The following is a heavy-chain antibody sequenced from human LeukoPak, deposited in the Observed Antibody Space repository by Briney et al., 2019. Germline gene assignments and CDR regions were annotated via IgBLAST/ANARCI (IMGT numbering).Heavy chain of an antibody. Sequence: PGGSLRLSCAASGFTFSNYNMNWVRQAPGKGLEWVSAISGSGGSTYYADSVKGRFTISRDNSKNTLYLQMNSLRAEDTAVYYCAKNSYPHSRPSSPSDYWGQGTLVTVSS. D-gene: IGHD5-18*01. CDR3: AKNSYPHSRPSSPSDY. CDR1: GFTFSNYN. J-gene: IGHJ4*02. V-gene: IGHV3-23*01. CDR2: ISGSGGST.